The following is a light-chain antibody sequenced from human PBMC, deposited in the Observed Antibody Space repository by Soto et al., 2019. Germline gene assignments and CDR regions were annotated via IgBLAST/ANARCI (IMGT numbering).Light chain of an antibody. J-gene: IGLJ2*01. CDR2: EVY. V-gene: IGLV2-8*01. CDR1: SSDVGGYNY. CDR3: SAYAGSSTWV. Sequence: QSVPTQPPSASGSPGQSVTFSCTGTSSDVGGYNYVSWYQQYPGKAPKLMIYEVYKRHSGVPDRFSGSKSGNTASLTVSGLQPEDEDDYYCSAYAGSSTWVFGGGTKLTVL.